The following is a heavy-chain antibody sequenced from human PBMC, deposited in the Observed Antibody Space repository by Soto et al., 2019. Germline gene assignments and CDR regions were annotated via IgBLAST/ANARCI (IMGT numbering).Heavy chain of an antibody. V-gene: IGHV1-69*12. CDR1: GGTFSSYA. CDR2: IIPIFGTA. Sequence: QVQLVQSGAEVKKPGSSVKVSCKASGGTFSSYAISWVRQAPGQGLEWMGGIIPIFGTATYALKFQGRVTMTADESTSPAYRELSRLGSEDTAGDYCARPTTEYGGSYDYCMDVWGQGTTVTVSS. D-gene: IGHD2-15*01. CDR3: ARPTTEYGGSYDYCMDV. J-gene: IGHJ6*02.